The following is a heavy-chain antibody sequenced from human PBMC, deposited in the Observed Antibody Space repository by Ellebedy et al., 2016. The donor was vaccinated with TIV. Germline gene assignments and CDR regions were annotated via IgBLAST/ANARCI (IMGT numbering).Heavy chain of an antibody. D-gene: IGHD3-16*02. CDR1: GFTFRHYN. CDR3: ARDQSIVIRAFDL. V-gene: IGHV3-48*01. Sequence: GESLKISCAASGFTFRHYNMNWARQAPGKGLEWVSYITSSSGIYYADSVRGRFTISRENAKNSLYLQMNSLRAEDTAVYYCARDQSIVIRAFDLWGQGTMVTVSS. CDR2: ITSSSGI. J-gene: IGHJ3*01.